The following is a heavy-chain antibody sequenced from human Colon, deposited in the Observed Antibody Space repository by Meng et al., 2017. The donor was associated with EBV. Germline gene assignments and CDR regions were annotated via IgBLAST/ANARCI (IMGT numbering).Heavy chain of an antibody. V-gene: IGHV3-30-3*01. CDR1: GFTFRSYD. CDR3: ARDRGGF. CDR2: ISTDGNNK. J-gene: IGHJ4*02. Sequence: GQLVESGGGVAQLVTSLRLYCVASGFTFRSYDMHWVRQAPGKGPEWVAVISTDGNNKDYVDSVRGRFTISRDNSKNTVHLQMDSLRPEDTAVYYCARDRGGFWGQGTLVTVSS. D-gene: IGHD3-10*01.